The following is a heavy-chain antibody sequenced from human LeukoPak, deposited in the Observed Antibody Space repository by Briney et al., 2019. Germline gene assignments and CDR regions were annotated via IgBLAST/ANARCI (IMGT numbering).Heavy chain of an antibody. J-gene: IGHJ4*02. Sequence: SETLSLTCTVSGGSISSYYWSWIRQPPGKGLEWIGYTYYNGNTNYNPSLKSRATISVDTSKNQFSLRLGSVTAADTAVYYCARGHTGLGDWGQGALVTVSS. D-gene: IGHD5-18*01. V-gene: IGHV4-59*03. CDR1: GGSISSYY. CDR2: TYYNGNT. CDR3: ARGHTGLGD.